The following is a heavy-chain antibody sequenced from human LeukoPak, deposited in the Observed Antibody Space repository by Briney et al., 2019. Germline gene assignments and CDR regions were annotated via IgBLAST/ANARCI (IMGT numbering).Heavy chain of an antibody. D-gene: IGHD6-19*01. V-gene: IGHV1-8*01. CDR3: ARGYQWLVVDYYYGMDV. CDR1: GYTFTSYD. Sequence: ASVKVSCKASGYTFTSYDINWVRQATGQGLEWMGWMNPNSGNTGYAQKFQGRVTMTRNTSISTAYMELSSLRSEDTAVYYCARGYQWLVVDYYYGMDVWGQGTTVTVSS. CDR2: MNPNSGNT. J-gene: IGHJ6*02.